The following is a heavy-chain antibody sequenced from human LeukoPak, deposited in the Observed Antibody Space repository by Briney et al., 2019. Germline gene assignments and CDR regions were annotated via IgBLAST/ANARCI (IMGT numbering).Heavy chain of an antibody. Sequence: GGTLRLSCAASGFMFSNHGMNWVRQAPGKGLEWLSTISGSGGNTYYADSVKGRFTISRDNSKNTLFLQMNSLRAEDTAVYYCAVGVGYMDVWGKGTTVTISS. CDR1: GFMFSNHG. D-gene: IGHD2-15*01. CDR2: ISGSGGNT. CDR3: AVGVGYMDV. V-gene: IGHV3-23*01. J-gene: IGHJ6*03.